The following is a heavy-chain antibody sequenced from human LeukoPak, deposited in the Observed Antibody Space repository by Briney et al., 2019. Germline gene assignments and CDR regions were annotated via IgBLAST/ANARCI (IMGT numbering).Heavy chain of an antibody. V-gene: IGHV3-49*04. D-gene: IGHD5-12*01. CDR1: GFTFGDYA. J-gene: IGHJ4*02. CDR2: IRNKAYGGTT. CDR3: TRWEATNFDC. Sequence: GGSLRLSCSVSGFTFGDYAMSWVRQAPGKGREGVGFIRNKAYGGTTEYVGSVKGRFIMSRDDSNSIAYLHMNSLKTEDTAVYYCTRWEATNFDCWGQGTLVTVSS.